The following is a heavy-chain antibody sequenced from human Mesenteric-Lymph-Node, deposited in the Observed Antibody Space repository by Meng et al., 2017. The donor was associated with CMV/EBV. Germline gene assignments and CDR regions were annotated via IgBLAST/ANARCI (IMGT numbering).Heavy chain of an antibody. D-gene: IGHD3-10*01. J-gene: IGHJ4*02. V-gene: IGHV3-23*01. Sequence: GGSLRLSCAASGFTFNNHAMSWVRQAPGKGLEWVSAISVARVSTYYADSVKGRFTISRDNSKNALYLQMNSLRADDTALYYCAKDSYGSGTYYLDYWGQGTVVTVSS. CDR1: GFTFNNHA. CDR3: AKDSYGSGTYYLDY. CDR2: ISVARVST.